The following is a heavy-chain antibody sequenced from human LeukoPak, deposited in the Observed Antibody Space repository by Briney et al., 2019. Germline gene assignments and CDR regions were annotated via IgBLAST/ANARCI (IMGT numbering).Heavy chain of an antibody. J-gene: IGHJ5*02. CDR2: INHSGST. V-gene: IGHV4-34*01. CDR1: GGSFSGYY. D-gene: IGHD3-10*01. Sequence: SETLSLTCAVYGGSFSGYYWSWIRQPPGKGLEWIGEINHSGSTNYNPSLKSRVTISVDTSKNQCSLKLSSVTAADTAVYYCARGPHYYGSGSYYRPSGWFDPWGQGTLVTVSS. CDR3: ARGPHYYGSGSYYRPSGWFDP.